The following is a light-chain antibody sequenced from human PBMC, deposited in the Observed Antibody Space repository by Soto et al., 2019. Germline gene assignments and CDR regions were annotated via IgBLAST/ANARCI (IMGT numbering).Light chain of an antibody. J-gene: IGKJ1*01. V-gene: IGKV1-39*01. Sequence: DIQMTPSPSSLSASVGDRVTITCRASQSISSYLNWYQQRPGKAPKVLIYGASTLQSGVPSRFSGSGSGTEFTLTISSLQPEDFATYYCQQYYSYPVTFGQGTRWIS. CDR3: QQYYSYPVT. CDR1: QSISSY. CDR2: GAS.